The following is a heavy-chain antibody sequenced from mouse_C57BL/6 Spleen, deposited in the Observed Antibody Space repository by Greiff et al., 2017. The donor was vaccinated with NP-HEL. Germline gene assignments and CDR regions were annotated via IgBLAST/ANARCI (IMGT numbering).Heavy chain of an antibody. Sequence: VQLQQSGAELVRPGASVKLSCKASGYTFTDYYIHWVKQRPGQGLEWIARIYPGSGNTYYSEKLKGKATLTAEKSSSTTYMQLSSLTSEDSAVYFCARSPLTTVVARYGYFDVWGTGTTVTVSS. CDR1: GYTFTDYY. J-gene: IGHJ1*03. CDR2: IYPGSGNT. D-gene: IGHD1-1*01. CDR3: ARSPLTTVVARYGYFDV. V-gene: IGHV1-76*01.